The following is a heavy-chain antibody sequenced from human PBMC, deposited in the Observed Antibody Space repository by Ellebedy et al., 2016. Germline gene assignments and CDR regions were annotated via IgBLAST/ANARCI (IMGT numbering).Heavy chain of an antibody. CDR3: ARDLRDQDSNGHYSSTGYFDY. CDR2: TYYSGNT. D-gene: IGHD3-22*01. CDR1: GDSIASGDYY. Sequence: SETLSLTXTVSGDSIASGDYYWNWIRQRPGKGLEWIGYTYYSGNTYYNPSLKSRVMISVDTSKNQFSLTLSSVTAADTAVYYCARDLRDQDSNGHYSSTGYFDYWGQGTLVTVSS. J-gene: IGHJ4*02. V-gene: IGHV4-31*03.